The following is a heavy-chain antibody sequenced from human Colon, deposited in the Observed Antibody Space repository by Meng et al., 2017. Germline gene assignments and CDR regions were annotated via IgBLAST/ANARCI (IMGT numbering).Heavy chain of an antibody. CDR2: MNPNSGNT. J-gene: IGHJ4*02. D-gene: IGHD1-1*01. V-gene: IGHV1-8*01. CDR1: GYTFTNFY. CDR3: ARERVATTAVDF. Sequence: QVQLVQSGAELKKPGASVKVSCKASGYTFTNFYIHWVRLAPGQGLEWMGWMNPNSGNTGYAQKFQGRVTMTRNTSISTAYMELSSLRSEDTAVYYCARERVATTAVDFWGLGTLVHRLL.